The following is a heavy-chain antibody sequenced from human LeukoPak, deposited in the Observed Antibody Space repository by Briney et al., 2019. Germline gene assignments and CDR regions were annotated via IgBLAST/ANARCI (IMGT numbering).Heavy chain of an antibody. CDR3: ATSYNWNLHAFDI. D-gene: IGHD1-7*01. V-gene: IGHV4-31*03. Sequence: SETLSLTCTVSGGSISSGGYYWSWIRQHPGKGLEWIGYIYYSGSTYYNPSLKSRVTISVDTSKNQFPLKLSSVTAADTAVYYCATSYNWNLHAFDIWGQGTMVTVSS. J-gene: IGHJ3*02. CDR1: GGSISSGGYY. CDR2: IYYSGST.